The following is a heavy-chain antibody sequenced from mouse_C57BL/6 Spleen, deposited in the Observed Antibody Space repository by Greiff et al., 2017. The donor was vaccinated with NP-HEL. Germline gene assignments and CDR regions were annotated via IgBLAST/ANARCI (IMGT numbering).Heavy chain of an antibody. CDR2: IYPVSCST. J-gene: IGHJ2*01. Sequence: VQLPQPGAEPVKPGASVKMSCQASGYPFTRLRVTRVKQKPGQGLEWVGDIYPVSCSTNYNKKFKSKATLAVDTSSSTAYMQLSSLTSEDSAVYYCARSSFVITGNYFDDWGKGTTVTVAS. CDR1: GYPFTRLR. CDR3: ARSSFVITGNYFDD. V-gene: IGHV1-55*01. D-gene: IGHD1-2*01.